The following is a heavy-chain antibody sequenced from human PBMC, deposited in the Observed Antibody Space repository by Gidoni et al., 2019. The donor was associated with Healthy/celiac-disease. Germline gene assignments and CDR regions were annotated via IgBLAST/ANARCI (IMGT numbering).Heavy chain of an antibody. Sequence: QVQLQESGPGLVKPSETLSLTCTVSGYSISSGYYWGWIRQPPGKGLEWIGSIYHSGSTYYNPSLKSRVTISVDTSKNQFSLKLSSVTAADTAVYYCARDLFRAVTTDSVDWFDPWGQGTLVTVSS. J-gene: IGHJ5*02. D-gene: IGHD4-17*01. CDR1: GYSISSGYY. CDR2: IYHSGST. CDR3: ARDLFRAVTTDSVDWFDP. V-gene: IGHV4-38-2*02.